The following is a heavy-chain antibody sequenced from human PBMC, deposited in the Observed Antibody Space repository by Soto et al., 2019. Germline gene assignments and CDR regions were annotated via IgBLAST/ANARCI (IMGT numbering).Heavy chain of an antibody. J-gene: IGHJ4*02. CDR1: GGSISSSSYY. D-gene: IGHD2-15*01. CDR3: ARHGAGEYCSGGSCYSVEYYFDY. V-gene: IGHV4-39*01. CDR2: TYYSGTT. Sequence: SETLSLTCTVSGGSISSSSYYWGWIRQPPGKGLEWIASTYYSGTTYYNPSLKSRVTISVDTSKNQLSLKLSSVTAADTAVYYCARHGAGEYCSGGSCYSVEYYFDYWGQGTLVTVSS.